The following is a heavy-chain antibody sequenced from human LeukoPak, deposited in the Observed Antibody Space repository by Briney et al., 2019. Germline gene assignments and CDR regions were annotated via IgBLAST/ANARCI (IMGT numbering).Heavy chain of an antibody. J-gene: IGHJ4*02. CDR2: IKQDGSEK. CDR3: ARLLGYCSGGSCYSIRFDY. CDR1: GFTFRTYW. D-gene: IGHD2-15*01. Sequence: GGSLRLSCAASGFTFRTYWMSWVRQAPGKGLEWVANIKQDGSEKYYVDSVKGRFTISRDNAKNSLYLQMNSLRAEDTAVYYCARLLGYCSGGSCYSIRFDYWGQGTLVTVSS. V-gene: IGHV3-7*01.